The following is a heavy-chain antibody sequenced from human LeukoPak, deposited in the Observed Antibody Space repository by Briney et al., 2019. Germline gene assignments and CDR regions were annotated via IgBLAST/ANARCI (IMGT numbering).Heavy chain of an antibody. D-gene: IGHD6-13*01. Sequence: ASVKVSCKASGYTFTSYGISWVRQAPGQGLEWMGWISAYNGNTNYAQKLQGRVTMTTDASTSTAYMELRSLRSDDTAVYYCARDLAWAAAGNAPFDCWGQGTLVTVSS. J-gene: IGHJ4*02. CDR1: GYTFTSYG. CDR3: ARDLAWAAAGNAPFDC. CDR2: ISAYNGNT. V-gene: IGHV1-18*04.